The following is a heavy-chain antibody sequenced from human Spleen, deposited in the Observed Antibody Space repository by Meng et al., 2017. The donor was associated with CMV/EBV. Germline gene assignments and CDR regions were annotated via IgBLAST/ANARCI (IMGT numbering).Heavy chain of an antibody. CDR2: ICYSGST. CDR3: ARALYYYDSSGYYHGNAFDI. D-gene: IGHD3-22*01. V-gene: IGHV4-61*01. Sequence: GSLRLSCTVSGGSVSSGSYYWSWIRPPPGKGLEWIGYICYSGSTNYNPSLKSRVTISVDTSKNQFSLKLSSVTAADTAVYYCARALYYYDSSGYYHGNAFDIWGQGTMVTVSS. CDR1: GGSVSSGSYY. J-gene: IGHJ3*02.